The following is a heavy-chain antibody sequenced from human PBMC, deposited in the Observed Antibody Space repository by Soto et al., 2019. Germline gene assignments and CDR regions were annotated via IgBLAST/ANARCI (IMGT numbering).Heavy chain of an antibody. CDR2: IYYSGST. Sequence: PSETLSLTCTVSGGSISGYYWIWIRQPPGKGPDWIGHIYYSGSTTYNPSLKSRVTISVDTSKNQFSLKLSFVTAADTAVYYCARVGYSFGYYFDYWGQGTLVTVSS. D-gene: IGHD5-18*01. CDR3: ARVGYSFGYYFDY. CDR1: GGSISGYY. J-gene: IGHJ4*02. V-gene: IGHV4-59*01.